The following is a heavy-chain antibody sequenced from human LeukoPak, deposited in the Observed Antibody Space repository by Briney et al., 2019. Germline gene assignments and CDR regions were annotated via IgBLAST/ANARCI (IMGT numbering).Heavy chain of an antibody. D-gene: IGHD2-8*01. CDR1: GGSFSGYY. CDR3: ARGYALGYCTNGVCYGKPFDY. Sequence: PSETLSLTCAVYGGSFSGYYWSWIRQPPGKGLEWIGEINHSGSTNYNPSLKSRVTISVYTSKNQFSLKLSSVTAADTAVYYCARGYALGYCTNGVCYGKPFDYWGQGTLVTVSS. V-gene: IGHV4-34*01. J-gene: IGHJ4*02. CDR2: INHSGST.